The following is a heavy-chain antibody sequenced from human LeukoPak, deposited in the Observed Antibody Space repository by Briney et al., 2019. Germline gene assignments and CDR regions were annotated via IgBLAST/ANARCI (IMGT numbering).Heavy chain of an antibody. V-gene: IGHV1-2*02. CDR1: GYTFTGYY. CDR2: INPNSGGT. D-gene: IGHD2-2*01. J-gene: IGHJ4*02. Sequence: ASVKVSCKASGYTFTGYYMHWVRQAPGQGLEWMGWINPNSGGTNYAQKFQGRVTMTRDTSISTAYMELSRLRSDDTAVYYCARDKAPTGYCSSTSCYDPYYFDYWGQGTLVTVSP. CDR3: ARDKAPTGYCSSTSCYDPYYFDY.